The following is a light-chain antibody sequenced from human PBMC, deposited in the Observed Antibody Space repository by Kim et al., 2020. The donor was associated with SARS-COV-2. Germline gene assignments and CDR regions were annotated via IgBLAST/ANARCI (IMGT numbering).Light chain of an antibody. CDR3: YSAADNIWV. CDR1: ILAKKY. V-gene: IGLV3-27*01. CDR2: KDS. Sequence: SVSPGQTARITGSGNILAKKYVRWFQQKPGQAPVLVIYKDSERPSGIPERFSGSSSGTTVTLTISGAQVEDEADYYCYSAADNIWVFGGGTQLTVL. J-gene: IGLJ3*02.